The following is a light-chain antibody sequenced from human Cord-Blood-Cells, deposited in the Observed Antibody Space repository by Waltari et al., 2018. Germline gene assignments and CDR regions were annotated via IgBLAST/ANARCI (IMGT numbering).Light chain of an antibody. CDR3: QQYNSYSPGYT. J-gene: IGKJ2*01. CDR2: KAS. CDR1: QSISSW. V-gene: IGKV1-5*03. Sequence: DIQMTQPPSTLSASVGDRVTITCRASQSISSWLAWYQQKPGTAHKLLIYKASSLESGVPSRFRGSGSGTEFTLTISSLQPDDFAAYYCQQYNSYSPGYTFGQGTKLEIK.